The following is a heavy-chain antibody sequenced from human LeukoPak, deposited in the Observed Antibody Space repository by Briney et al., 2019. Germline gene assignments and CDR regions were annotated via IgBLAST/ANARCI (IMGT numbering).Heavy chain of an antibody. V-gene: IGHV3-66*01. D-gene: IGHD4-17*01. CDR3: ARSSGRTAVTYFDY. CDR2: ISGGGST. J-gene: IGHJ4*02. CDR1: GFTVSSNY. Sequence: PGGSLRLSCAASGFTVSSNYMSWVRQAPGRGLEWVSVISGGGSTCYADSVKGRFSISRDNSKNAVSLLMNSLRVEDAAVYYCARSSGRTAVTYFDYWGQGTLVTVSS.